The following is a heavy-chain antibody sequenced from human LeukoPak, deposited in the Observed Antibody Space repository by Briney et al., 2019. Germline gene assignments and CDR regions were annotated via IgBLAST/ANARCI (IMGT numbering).Heavy chain of an antibody. J-gene: IGHJ4*02. CDR1: GLTFSSSW. CDR3: ARDYDYGFDN. V-gene: IGHV3-7*01. D-gene: IGHD4-17*01. Sequence: GGSLRLSCAASGLTFSSSWMSWVRQAPGKGLEWVANIKQDGSEKYYVDSVKGRFTISRDNSKNTLYLQMNSLRAEDTAVYYCARDYDYGFDNWGQGNLVTVSS. CDR2: IKQDGSEK.